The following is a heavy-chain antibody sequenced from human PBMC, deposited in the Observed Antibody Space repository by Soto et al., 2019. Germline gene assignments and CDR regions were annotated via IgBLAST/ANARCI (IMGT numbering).Heavy chain of an antibody. D-gene: IGHD3-3*01. CDR3: ARGRVIRITIFGVVIHNWFDP. Sequence: ASVKVSCKASGGTFSSYAIGWVRQAPGQGLEWMGGIIPIFGTANYAQKFQGRVTITADKSTSTAYMELSSLRSEDTAVYYCARGRVIRITIFGVVIHNWFDPWGQGTLVTVSS. CDR1: GGTFSSYA. J-gene: IGHJ5*02. CDR2: IIPIFGTA. V-gene: IGHV1-69*06.